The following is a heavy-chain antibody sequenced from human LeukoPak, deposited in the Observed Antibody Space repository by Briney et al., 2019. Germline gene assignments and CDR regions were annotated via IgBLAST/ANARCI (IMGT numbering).Heavy chain of an antibody. V-gene: IGHV3-23*01. CDR3: AKDSVY. Sequence: GGSLRLSCATSGFTFRLYAMSWVRQAPGKGLEWVSGITKSGDGTHYADSVKGRFTISRDNSKSTLYLQMNSLRADDTAIYSCAKDSVYWGQGTLVTVSS. CDR1: GFTFRLYA. CDR2: ITKSGDGT. D-gene: IGHD3-10*01. J-gene: IGHJ4*02.